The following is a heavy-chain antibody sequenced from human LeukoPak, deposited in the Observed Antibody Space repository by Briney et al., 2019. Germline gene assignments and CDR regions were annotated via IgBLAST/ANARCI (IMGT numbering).Heavy chain of an antibody. J-gene: IGHJ4*02. CDR3: ARGLIDDSSGYPLDY. Sequence: GASVKVSCKASGYTFTGYYMHWVRQAPGQGLEWMGWINPNSGGTNYAQKFQGRVTMTRDTSISTAYMELSRLRSDDTAVYYCARGLIDDSSGYPLDYWGQGTLVTVSS. CDR1: GYTFTGYY. D-gene: IGHD3-22*01. CDR2: INPNSGGT. V-gene: IGHV1-2*02.